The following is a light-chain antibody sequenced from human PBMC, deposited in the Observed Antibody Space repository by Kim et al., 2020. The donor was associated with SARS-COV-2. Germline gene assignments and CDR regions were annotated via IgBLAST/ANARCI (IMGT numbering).Light chain of an antibody. CDR1: QDIRNW. CDR3: QHYHTYPLT. Sequence: SASAGDRVTLPCRASQDIRNWLAWYQHKPAKAPKSLIFAASNLRGGVPSRFSGSGSGTNFTLTISNVQPDDFATYCCQHYHTYPLTFGGGTKLEI. J-gene: IGKJ4*01. CDR2: AAS. V-gene: IGKV1D-16*01.